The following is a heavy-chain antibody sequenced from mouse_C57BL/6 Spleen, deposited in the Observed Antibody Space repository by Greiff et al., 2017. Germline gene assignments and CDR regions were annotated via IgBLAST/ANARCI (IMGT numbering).Heavy chain of an antibody. V-gene: IGHV1-81*01. CDR2: IYPRSGNT. J-gene: IGHJ2*01. CDR1: GYTFTSYG. D-gene: IGHD3-3*01. CDR3: ARWAGKYYFDY. Sequence: VQLQQSGAELARPGASVKLSCKASGYTFTSYGISWVKQRTGQGLEWIGEIYPRSGNTYYNEKFKGKATLTADKSSSTAYMELCSLTSEDSAVYFCARWAGKYYFDYWGQGTTLTVSS.